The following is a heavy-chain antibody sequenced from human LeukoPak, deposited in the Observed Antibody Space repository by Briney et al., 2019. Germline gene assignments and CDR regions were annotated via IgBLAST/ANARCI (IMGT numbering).Heavy chain of an antibody. CDR2: ISAYNGNT. V-gene: IGHV1-18*01. Sequence: ASVKVSCKASGYTFTSYGISWVRQAPGQGLEWMGWISAYNGNTNFAQKLQGRVTMTTDTSTSIAYMDLRSLRSDDTAVYYCARDQAATNTQVRFCLDWGQGTLVTVSS. J-gene: IGHJ4*02. CDR3: ARDQAATNTQVRFCLD. CDR1: GYTFTSYG. D-gene: IGHD3-9*01.